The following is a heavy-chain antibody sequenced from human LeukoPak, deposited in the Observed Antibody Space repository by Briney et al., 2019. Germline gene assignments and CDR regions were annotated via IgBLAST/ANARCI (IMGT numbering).Heavy chain of an antibody. CDR1: EFTFSNFW. CDR2: IKQDGSEK. V-gene: IGHV3-7*01. D-gene: IGHD2-15*01. CDR3: ARVGTPSDAFDI. J-gene: IGHJ3*02. Sequence: GGSLRLSCSASEFTFSNFWMSWVRQAPGKGPEWVANIKQDGSEKYYVDSVKGRFTISRDNAKNSLYLQMNSLRAEDTAVYYCARVGTPSDAFDIWGQGTMVTVSS.